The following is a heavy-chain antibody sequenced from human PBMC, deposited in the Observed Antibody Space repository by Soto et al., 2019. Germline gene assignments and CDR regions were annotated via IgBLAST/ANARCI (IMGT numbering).Heavy chain of an antibody. V-gene: IGHV1-2*04. Sequence: ASVKVSCKASGYTFTGYYMHWARQAPGQGLEWMGWINPNSGGTNCAQKFQGWVTMTRDTSISTAYMELSRLRSDDTAVYYCARDPDYYGSGCYYKSPRGWFDPWGQGTRVTVSS. CDR1: GYTFTGYY. CDR3: ARDPDYYGSGCYYKSPRGWFDP. J-gene: IGHJ5*02. CDR2: INPNSGGT. D-gene: IGHD3-10*01.